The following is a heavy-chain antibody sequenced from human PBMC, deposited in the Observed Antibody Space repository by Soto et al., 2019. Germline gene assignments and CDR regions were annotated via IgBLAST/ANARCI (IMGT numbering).Heavy chain of an antibody. V-gene: IGHV1-69*13. J-gene: IGHJ6*02. Sequence: ASVKVSCKASVGTFSSYAISWVRQAAGQGLEWMGGIIPIFGTANYAQKFQGRVTITADESTSTAYMELSSLRSEDTAVYYCAGDTGWYLIYYYYGMDVWGQGTTVTVSS. D-gene: IGHD6-19*01. CDR2: IIPIFGTA. CDR1: VGTFSSYA. CDR3: AGDTGWYLIYYYYGMDV.